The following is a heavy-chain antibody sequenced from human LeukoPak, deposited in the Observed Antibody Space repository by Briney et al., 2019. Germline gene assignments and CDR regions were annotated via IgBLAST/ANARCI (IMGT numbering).Heavy chain of an antibody. J-gene: IGHJ5*02. V-gene: IGHV5-51*01. CDR2: IYPGDSDT. CDR1: GYSFNSYW. D-gene: IGHD3-10*01. CDR3: ARQGVRGVILANWFDP. Sequence: GESLKISCKGSGYSFNSYWIGWVRQMPGKGLEWMGIIYPGDSDTRYSPSFQGQVTISADKSISTAYLQWSSLKASDTAMYYCARQGVRGVILANWFDPWGQGTLVTVSS.